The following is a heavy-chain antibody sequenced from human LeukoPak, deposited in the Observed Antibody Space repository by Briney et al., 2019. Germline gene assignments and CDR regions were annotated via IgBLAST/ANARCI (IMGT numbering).Heavy chain of an antibody. Sequence: GPVKVSCKASGYTFTSYDINWVRQATGQGLEWMGWMNPNSGNTGYAQKFQGRVTMTRDTSINTAYMELTGLRFDDTAMYYCTRTLIPGTVVGLDYWGQGTLVTVSS. J-gene: IGHJ4*02. CDR2: MNPNSGNT. CDR1: GYTFTSYD. CDR3: TRTLIPGTVVGLDY. V-gene: IGHV1-8*01. D-gene: IGHD2-15*01.